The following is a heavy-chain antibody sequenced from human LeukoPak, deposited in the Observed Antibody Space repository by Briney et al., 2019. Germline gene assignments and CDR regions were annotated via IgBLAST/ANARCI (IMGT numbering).Heavy chain of an antibody. D-gene: IGHD1-1*01. CDR2: INPDGRST. V-gene: IGHV3-74*01. Sequence: PGGSLRLSCAASGFTFSSYWMHWVRQVPGKGLVWVSRINPDGRSTNYADSVKGRFTISRDNAKNTLYLQMNSLRDEDTALYYCVRAHGNGEFDYRGQGTLVTVFS. J-gene: IGHJ4*02. CDR3: VRAHGNGEFDY. CDR1: GFTFSSYW.